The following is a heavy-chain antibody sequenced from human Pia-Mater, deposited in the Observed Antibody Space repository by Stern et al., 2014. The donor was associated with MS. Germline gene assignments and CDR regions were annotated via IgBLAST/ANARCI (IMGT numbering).Heavy chain of an antibody. J-gene: IGHJ2*01. CDR2: IYYSGSP. CDR1: GGSISSGGYY. CDR3: ARVHADSSSWYWWYFDL. Sequence: QVQLVQSGPGLVKPSQTLSLTCTVSGGSISSGGYYWSWIRQHPGKGLVWIGYIYYSGSPYYNPSLKSRVTISVDTSKNQFSLKLSSVTAADTAVYYCARVHADSSSWYWWYFDLWGRGTLVTVSS. D-gene: IGHD6-13*01. V-gene: IGHV4-31*03.